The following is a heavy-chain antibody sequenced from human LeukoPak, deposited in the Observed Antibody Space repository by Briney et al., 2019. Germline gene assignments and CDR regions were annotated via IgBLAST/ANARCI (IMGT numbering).Heavy chain of an antibody. CDR2: IYYIGTT. V-gene: IGHV4-39*01. CDR3: ARLRGPTTEFQQ. D-gene: IGHD1-26*01. J-gene: IGHJ1*01. CDR1: GGSISSSSYY. Sequence: SETLSLTCTVSGGSISSSSYYWGWIRQPPGRGLEWIGTIYYIGTTYYNPSLKSRATTSVDTSKNQFSLKLSSVTAADTAVYYCARLRGPTTEFQQWGQGTLVSVSS.